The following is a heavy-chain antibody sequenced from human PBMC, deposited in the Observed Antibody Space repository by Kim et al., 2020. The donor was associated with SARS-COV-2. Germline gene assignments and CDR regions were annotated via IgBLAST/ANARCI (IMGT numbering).Heavy chain of an antibody. CDR3: AKTDNIGVVPAASHDP. Sequence: GGSLRLSCAASGFTFSSYAMSWVRQAPGKGLEWVSAISGSGGSTSYADSVKGRFTISRDNSKNTLYLQMNSLRAEDTAVYYCAKTDNIGVVPAASHDPWGQGHLVTVSA. D-gene: IGHD2-2*01. CDR1: GFTFSSYA. J-gene: IGHJ5*02. V-gene: IGHV3-23*01. CDR2: ISGSGGST.